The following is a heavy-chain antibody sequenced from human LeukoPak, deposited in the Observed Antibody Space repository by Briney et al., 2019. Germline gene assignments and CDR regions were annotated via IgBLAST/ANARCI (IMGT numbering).Heavy chain of an antibody. CDR1: GFIFSRHG. Sequence: GGTLRLSCAASGFIFSRHGMNWVRQAPGKGLEWVSGISPSGDITYYADSVKGRFTISRDNSKNTLYLQMNSLRAEDTAVYYCAKEVWFGMRQEYFQHWGQGTLVTVSS. J-gene: IGHJ1*01. CDR2: ISPSGDIT. V-gene: IGHV3-23*01. D-gene: IGHD3-10*01. CDR3: AKEVWFGMRQEYFQH.